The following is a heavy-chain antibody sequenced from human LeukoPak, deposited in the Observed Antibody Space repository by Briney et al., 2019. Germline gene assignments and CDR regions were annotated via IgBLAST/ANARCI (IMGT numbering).Heavy chain of an antibody. D-gene: IGHD3-9*01. CDR1: GGSISSGGSY. J-gene: IGHJ4*02. CDR2: LYDSGST. CDR3: AGARVIRYFDWLLPRIGGFDY. Sequence: PSETLSLTCAVSGGSISSGGSYWTWIRQHPGKGLEWIGYLYDSGSTYYNPSLKSRVTISVDTSKNQFSLKLSSVTAADTAVYYCAGARVIRYFDWLLPRIGGFDYWGQGTLVTVSS. V-gene: IGHV4-31*11.